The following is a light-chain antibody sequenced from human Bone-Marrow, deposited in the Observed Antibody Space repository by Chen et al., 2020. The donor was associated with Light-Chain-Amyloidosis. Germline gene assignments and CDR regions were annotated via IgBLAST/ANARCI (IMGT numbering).Light chain of an antibody. CDR3: QSYQGSSQGV. CDR1: SGSITTNY. J-gene: IGLJ3*02. Sequence: NFMLTQPHSVSESPGKTVIISCTRSSGSITTNYVQWYQQRPGSSPTTVIYDDDQRPSGVPDRFSCSIDRSSNSASLTISGLKPEDEADYYCQSYQGSSQGVFGGGTKLTVL. V-gene: IGLV6-57*01. CDR2: DDD.